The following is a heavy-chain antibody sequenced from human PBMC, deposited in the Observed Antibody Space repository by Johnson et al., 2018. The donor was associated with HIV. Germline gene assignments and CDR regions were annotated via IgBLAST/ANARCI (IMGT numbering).Heavy chain of an antibody. CDR3: ARLFYYEAFDI. Sequence: VQLVESGGGLVQPGGSLRLSCAASGFTFSSYWMHWVRQAPGKGLVWVSRINSDGSSTSYAASVKGRFTISRDNAKNTLFLQMNSLKAEDTAVYYCARLFYYEAFDIWGQGTMVTVSS. CDR2: INSDGSST. V-gene: IGHV3-74*02. CDR1: GFTFSSYW. J-gene: IGHJ3*02. D-gene: IGHD3-10*01.